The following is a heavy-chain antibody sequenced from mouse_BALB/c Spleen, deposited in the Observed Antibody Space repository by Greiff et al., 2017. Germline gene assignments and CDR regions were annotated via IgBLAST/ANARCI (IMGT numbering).Heavy chain of an antibody. D-gene: IGHD2-4*01. CDR2: INPYNDGT. CDR1: GYTFTSYV. Sequence: VQLKQSGPELVKPGASVKMSCKASGYTFTSYVMHWVKQKPGQGLEWIGYINPYNDGTKYNEKFKGKATLTSDKSSSTAYMELSSLTSEDSAVYYCARGDYDYDGYAMDYWGQGTSVTVSS. V-gene: IGHV1-14*01. J-gene: IGHJ4*01. CDR3: ARGDYDYDGYAMDY.